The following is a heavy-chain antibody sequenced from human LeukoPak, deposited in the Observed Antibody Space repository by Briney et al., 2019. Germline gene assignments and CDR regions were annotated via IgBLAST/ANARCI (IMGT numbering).Heavy chain of an antibody. CDR2: SNPSGGST. CDR3: ARDGKPTMIEYYFDY. Sequence: ASVKVSCKASGYTFTSFYMHWVRQAPGQGLEWMGTSNPSGGSTSYAQKFQGRVTMTRDTSTSTVYMELSSLRSEDTAVYYCARDGKPTMIEYYFDYWGQGTLVTAPS. CDR1: GYTFTSFY. D-gene: IGHD3-22*01. J-gene: IGHJ4*02. V-gene: IGHV1-46*01.